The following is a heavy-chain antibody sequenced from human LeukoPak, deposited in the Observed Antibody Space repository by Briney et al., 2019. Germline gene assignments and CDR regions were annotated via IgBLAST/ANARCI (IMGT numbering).Heavy chain of an antibody. CDR3: ARVRDGCNDAYDI. V-gene: IGHV1-46*02. CDR2: VNPVGDST. CDR1: GYTFNNYN. D-gene: IGHD5-24*01. Sequence: ASVKISCKASGYTFNNYNIHWLRQAPGQGLEWMGIVNPVGDSTNYAQDFQGRLTLTGDTSTSTVYMELSSLRSEDTAVYYCARVRDGCNDAYDIWGQGTMVTVTS. J-gene: IGHJ3*02.